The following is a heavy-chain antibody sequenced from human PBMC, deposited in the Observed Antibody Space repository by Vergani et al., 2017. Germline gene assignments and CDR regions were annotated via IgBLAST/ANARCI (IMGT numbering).Heavy chain of an antibody. CDR2: ISGSGGST. V-gene: IGHV3-23*01. CDR3: ALQWGGYSYGSYGRSFDY. D-gene: IGHD5-18*01. Sequence: EVQLLESGGGLVQPGGSLRLSCAASGFTFSSYAMSWVRQAPGKGLEWVSAISGSGGSTYYADSVKGRFTISRDNSKNTLYLQMNSLRAEDTAVYYCALQWGGYSYGSYGRSFDYWGQGTLVTVSS. CDR1: GFTFSSYA. J-gene: IGHJ4*02.